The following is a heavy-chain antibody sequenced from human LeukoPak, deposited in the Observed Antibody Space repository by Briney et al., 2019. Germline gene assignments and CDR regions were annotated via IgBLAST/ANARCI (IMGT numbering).Heavy chain of an antibody. CDR1: GFTFSDHY. J-gene: IGHJ6*03. V-gene: IGHV3-73*01. CDR3: TRHYLGPMVRGADYYMDV. D-gene: IGHD3-10*01. Sequence: PGGSLRLSCTASGFTFSDHYMDWVRQAPGKGLEWVGRIRSKANSYATAYAASVKGRFTISRDDSKNTAYLQMNSLKTEDTAVYYCTRHYLGPMVRGADYYMDVWGKGTTVTVSS. CDR2: IRSKANSYAT.